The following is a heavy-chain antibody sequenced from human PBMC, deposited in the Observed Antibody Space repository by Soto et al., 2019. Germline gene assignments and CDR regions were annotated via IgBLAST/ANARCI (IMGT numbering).Heavy chain of an antibody. J-gene: IGHJ5*02. V-gene: IGHV4-30-2*01. CDR3: AALPYYYGWFDP. CDR1: GGSISSGGYS. CDR2: IYHSGST. Sequence: ASETLSLTCAVSGGSISSGGYSWSWIRQPPGKGLEWIGYIYHSGSTYYNPSLKSRVTMSVDRSKNQFSLKLSSVTAADTAVYYCAALPYYYGWFDPWGQGTLVTVSS. D-gene: IGHD3-10*01.